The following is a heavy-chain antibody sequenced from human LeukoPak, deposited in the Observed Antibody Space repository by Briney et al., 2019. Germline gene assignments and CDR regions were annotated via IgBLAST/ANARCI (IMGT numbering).Heavy chain of an antibody. J-gene: IGHJ3*02. D-gene: IGHD3-10*01. Sequence: GASVKVSCKASGYTFTSYAMNWVRQAPGQGLEWMGWINTNTGNPTYAQGFTGRFVFSLDTSVSTAYLQISSLKAEDTAVYYCARWLWFGESDDAFDIWGQGTMVTVSS. CDR3: ARWLWFGESDDAFDI. V-gene: IGHV7-4-1*02. CDR2: INTNTGNP. CDR1: GYTFTSYA.